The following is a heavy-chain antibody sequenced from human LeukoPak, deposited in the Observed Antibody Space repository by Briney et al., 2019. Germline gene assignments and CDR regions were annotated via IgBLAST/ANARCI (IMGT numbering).Heavy chain of an antibody. CDR2: INHSGST. CDR1: GGSFSGYY. D-gene: IGHD6-13*01. J-gene: IGHJ4*02. CDR3: ALPTKYSSSRTFDY. Sequence: PSETLSLTCAVYGGSFSGYYWSWIRQPPGKGLEWTGEINHSGSTNYNPSLKSRVTISVDTSKKQFSLKLSSVTAADTAVYYCALPTKYSSSRTFDYWGQGTLVTVSS. V-gene: IGHV4-34*01.